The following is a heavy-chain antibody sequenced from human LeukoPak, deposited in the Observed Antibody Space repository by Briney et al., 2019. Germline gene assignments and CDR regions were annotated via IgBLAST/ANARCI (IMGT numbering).Heavy chain of an antibody. CDR3: ARGLSLVGATSDY. Sequence: SETLSLTCAVYGGSFSGYYWSWIRQPPGKGLEWIGEINHSGSTNYNPSLKSRVTISVDTSKNQSSLKLSSVTAADTAVYYCARGLSLVGATSDYWGQGTLVTVSS. CDR1: GGSFSGYY. CDR2: INHSGST. V-gene: IGHV4-34*01. J-gene: IGHJ4*02. D-gene: IGHD1-26*01.